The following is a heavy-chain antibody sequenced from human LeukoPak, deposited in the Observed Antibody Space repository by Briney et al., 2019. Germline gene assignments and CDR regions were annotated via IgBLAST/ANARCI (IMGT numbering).Heavy chain of an antibody. CDR1: GFTFSSYW. D-gene: IGHD1-26*01. J-gene: IGHJ5*02. CDR3: ARAEVSGSSNWFDP. CDR2: IKQDGSEK. Sequence: QPGGSLRLSCAASGFTFSSYWMSWVRQAPGKGLEWVANIKQDGSEKYYVDSVKGRFTISRDNAKNSLYLQMNSLRAEDTTVYYCARAEVSGSSNWFDPWGQGTLVTVSS. V-gene: IGHV3-7*01.